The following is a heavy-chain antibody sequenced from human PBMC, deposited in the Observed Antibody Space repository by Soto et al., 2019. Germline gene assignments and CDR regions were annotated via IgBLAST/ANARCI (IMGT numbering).Heavy chain of an antibody. J-gene: IGHJ4*02. CDR2: ISNDGTNK. Sequence: GGSLRLSCAASGFTFNIFGMHWVCQAPGKGLEWVALISNDGTNKYYADSVRGRFTISRDSSKNTVFLQMDSLRADDTAVYYCAKGSTRWLESLLHYWVQGTLVTVSS. D-gene: IGHD5-12*01. V-gene: IGHV3-30*18. CDR3: AKGSTRWLESLLHY. CDR1: GFTFNIFG.